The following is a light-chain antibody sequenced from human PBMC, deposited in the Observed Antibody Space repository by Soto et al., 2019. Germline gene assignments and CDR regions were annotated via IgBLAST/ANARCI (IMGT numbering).Light chain of an antibody. J-gene: IGLJ1*01. CDR1: SSDFGSYNL. CDR2: EGT. CDR3: CSYAGSSTFPYV. Sequence: QYALTQPASVSGSPGQSITISCTGTSSDFGSYNLVSWYQQHPGKVPKLMIYEGTKRTSGVSNRFSGSKSGNTASLTISGLQAEDQPDYYCCSYAGSSTFPYVFGTGTKLTVL. V-gene: IGLV2-23*03.